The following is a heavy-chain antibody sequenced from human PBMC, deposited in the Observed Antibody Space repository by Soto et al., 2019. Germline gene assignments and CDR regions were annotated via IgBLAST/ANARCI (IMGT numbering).Heavy chain of an antibody. CDR1: GFTFSGHD. J-gene: IGHJ3*02. CDR2: IDTADDT. CDR3: AKDEWELRGDAFDI. V-gene: IGHV3-13*01. Sequence: EAQLVESGGGLVQPGGSLRLSCAASGFTFSGHDMHWVRQPTGKGLEWVSLIDTADDTYYPASVKGRFTITRDNAKNSLYLQMNSLRVEDTAVYYCAKDEWELRGDAFDIWGQGTMVTVSS. D-gene: IGHD1-26*01.